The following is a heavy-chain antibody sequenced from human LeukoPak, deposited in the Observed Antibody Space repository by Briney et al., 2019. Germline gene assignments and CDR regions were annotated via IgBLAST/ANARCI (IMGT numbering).Heavy chain of an antibody. Sequence: SETLSLTCTVSGGSISSHYWSWIRQPPGKGLEWIGYIYYSGSTNYNPSLKSRVTISVDTSKNQFSLKLSSVTAADTAVYYCARAGDFWSGYLFDPWGQGTLATVSS. D-gene: IGHD3-3*01. V-gene: IGHV4-59*11. CDR3: ARAGDFWSGYLFDP. CDR1: GGSISSHY. CDR2: IYYSGST. J-gene: IGHJ5*02.